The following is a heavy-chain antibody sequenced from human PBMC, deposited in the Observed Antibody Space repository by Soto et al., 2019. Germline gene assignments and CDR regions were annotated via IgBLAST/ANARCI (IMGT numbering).Heavy chain of an antibody. J-gene: IGHJ6*02. CDR1: GFTFSSYG. V-gene: IGHV3-33*01. Sequence: GGSLRLSCAASGFTFSSYGMHWVRQAPGKGLEWVAVIWYDGSNKYYADSVKGRFTISRDNSKNTLYLQMNSLRAEDTAVYYCAREFVGYSSYFPKSYGMDVWGQGTTVTVSS. CDR3: AREFVGYSSYFPKSYGMDV. CDR2: IWYDGSNK. D-gene: IGHD6-13*01.